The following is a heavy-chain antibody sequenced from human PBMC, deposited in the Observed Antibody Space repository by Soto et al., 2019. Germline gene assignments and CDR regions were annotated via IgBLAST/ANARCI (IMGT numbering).Heavy chain of an antibody. CDR1: GGSISSSSYY. Sequence: SATLSLTCTVSGGSISSSSYYWGWIRQPPGKGLEWIGSIYYSGSTYYNPSLKSRVTISVDTSKNQFSLKLSSVTAADTAVYYCASMPEYYYYGMDVWGQGTTVTVSS. V-gene: IGHV4-39*01. J-gene: IGHJ6*02. D-gene: IGHD2-2*01. CDR2: IYYSGST. CDR3: ASMPEYYYYGMDV.